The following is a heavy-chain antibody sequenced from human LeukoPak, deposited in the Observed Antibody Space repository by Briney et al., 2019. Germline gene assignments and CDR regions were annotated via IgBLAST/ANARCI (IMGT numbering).Heavy chain of an antibody. D-gene: IGHD5-18*01. CDR3: ARDSGYSYGPGAFDI. CDR2: IKQDGSEK. J-gene: IGHJ3*02. V-gene: IGHV3-7*05. CDR1: GFTFSSYW. Sequence: GESLKISCAASGFTFSSYWMSWVRQAPGKGLEWVANIKQDGSEKYYVDSVKGRFTISRDNAKNSLYLQMNSLRAEDTAVYYCARDSGYSYGPGAFDIWGQGTMVTVSS.